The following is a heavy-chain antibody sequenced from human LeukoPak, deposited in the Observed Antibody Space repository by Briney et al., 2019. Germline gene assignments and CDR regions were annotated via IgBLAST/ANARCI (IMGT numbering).Heavy chain of an antibody. J-gene: IGHJ6*02. CDR1: GGSISSGDYY. CDR3: ARVHPLDYSNYYGMDV. D-gene: IGHD4-11*01. Sequence: SETLSLTCTVSGGSISSGDYYWSWIRKPPGKGLEWIGTIYHSGTTYYNPSLKSRVTISVDTSKNQFSLKLSSVTAADTAVYYCARVHPLDYSNYYGMDVWGQGTTVTVSS. CDR2: IYHSGTT. V-gene: IGHV4-39*07.